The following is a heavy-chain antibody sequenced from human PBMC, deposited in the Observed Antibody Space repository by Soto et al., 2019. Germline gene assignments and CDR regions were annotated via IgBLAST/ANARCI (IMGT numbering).Heavy chain of an antibody. CDR2: INPSGGST. CDR3: AKGITGTINWFDP. V-gene: IGHV1-46*01. Sequence: GASVKVSCKASGYTFTDFYMHWVRQAPGQGLEWMGRINPSGGSTSYAQKFQGRVTMTRDTSTSTVYMELSSLRSEDTAVYYCAKGITGTINWFDPWGQGTLVTVSS. J-gene: IGHJ5*02. CDR1: GYTFTDFY. D-gene: IGHD1-20*01.